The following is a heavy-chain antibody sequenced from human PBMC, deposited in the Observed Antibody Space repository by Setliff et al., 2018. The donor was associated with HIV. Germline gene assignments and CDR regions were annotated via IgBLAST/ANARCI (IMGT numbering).Heavy chain of an antibody. CDR1: GGSFSEHY. J-gene: IGHJ4*02. Sequence: SETLSLTCAVYGGSFSEHYWTWIRQPPGKGLEWIGHIYTSGSTNYNLSLKSRVTISVDTSKNQFSLKLSSVTAADTAVYYCVRGKRGYSYGYCFDYWGQGALVTVSS. CDR3: VRGKRGYSYGYCFDY. V-gene: IGHV4-34*01. CDR2: IYTSGST. D-gene: IGHD5-18*01.